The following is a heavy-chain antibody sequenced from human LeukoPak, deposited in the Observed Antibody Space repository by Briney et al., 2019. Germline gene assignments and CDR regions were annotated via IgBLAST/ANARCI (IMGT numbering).Heavy chain of an antibody. V-gene: IGHV3-23*01. CDR2: IIARNEGT. J-gene: IGHJ5*02. Sequence: GGSLRLSCAASGFTFSNYAMMWVRQPPGKGLEWVSSIIARNEGTFYANCVKGRFTNSRDNSKSTLSLQMNSLRAEDTGVYYCAKGKAGGLVDLFDPWGQGTLVTVSA. CDR1: GFTFSNYA. CDR3: AKGKAGGLVDLFDP. D-gene: IGHD3/OR15-3a*01.